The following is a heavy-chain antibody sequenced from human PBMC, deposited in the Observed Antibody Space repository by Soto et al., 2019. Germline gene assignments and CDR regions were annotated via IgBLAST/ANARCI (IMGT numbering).Heavy chain of an antibody. CDR3: AASCVGCGGFNYYGMDV. J-gene: IGHJ6*02. CDR2: IYYSGTT. Sequence: QVQLQESGPGLVKPSQTLSLTCTVSGGSISSGGYYWNWIRQHPGKGLEWIGYIYYSGTTHYNPSRRSRVAISVDTSKNQFSLKLSSVTAADTAVYYCAASCVGCGGFNYYGMDVWGQGTTVTVSS. D-gene: IGHD2-21*01. V-gene: IGHV4-31*03. CDR1: GGSISSGGYY.